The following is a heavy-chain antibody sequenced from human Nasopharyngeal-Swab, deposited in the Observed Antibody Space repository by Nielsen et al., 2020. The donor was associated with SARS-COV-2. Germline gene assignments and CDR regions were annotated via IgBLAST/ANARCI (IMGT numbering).Heavy chain of an antibody. D-gene: IGHD3-22*01. V-gene: IGHV3-53*01. CDR3: ARDRHYYDTSGYYLGGFDY. J-gene: IGHJ4*02. CDR2: IYSGGST. Sequence: GGSLRLSCAASGFTVRSNYMSWVRQAPGKGLEWVSVIYSGGSTYYADSVKGRFTISRDNSKNTLYLQMNSLRAEDTAVYYCARDRHYYDTSGYYLGGFDYWGQGTLVTVSS. CDR1: GFTVRSNY.